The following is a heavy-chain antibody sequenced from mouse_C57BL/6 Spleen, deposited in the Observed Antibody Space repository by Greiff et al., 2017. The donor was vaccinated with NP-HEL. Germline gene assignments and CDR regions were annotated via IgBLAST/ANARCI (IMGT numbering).Heavy chain of an antibody. D-gene: IGHD3-2*02. CDR2: IYPGSGST. Sequence: VQLQQPGAELVKPGASVKMSCKASGYTFTSYWITWVKQRPGQGLEWIGDIYPGSGSTNYNEKFKSKATLTVDKSSSTAYMQLSSLTSEDSAVYYCARLSSAFDYWGQGTTLTVSS. J-gene: IGHJ2*01. CDR3: ARLSSAFDY. V-gene: IGHV1-55*01. CDR1: GYTFTSYW.